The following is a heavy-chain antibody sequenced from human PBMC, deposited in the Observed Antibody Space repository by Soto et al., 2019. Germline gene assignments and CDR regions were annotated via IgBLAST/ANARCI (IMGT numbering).Heavy chain of an antibody. CDR2: ISGSGGST. CDR1: GFTFSSYA. D-gene: IGHD3-22*01. V-gene: IGHV3-23*01. J-gene: IGHJ4*02. Sequence: TGGSLRLSCAASGFTFSSYAMSWVRQAPGKGLEWVSAISGSGGSTYFADSVKGRFTISRDNSKNTLYMQMNSLRAEDTAVYYCAFGSHHYYDSSGYLDYWGQGTLVTSPQ. CDR3: AFGSHHYYDSSGYLDY.